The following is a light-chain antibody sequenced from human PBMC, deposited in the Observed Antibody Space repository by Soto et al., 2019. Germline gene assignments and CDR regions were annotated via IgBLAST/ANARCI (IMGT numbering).Light chain of an antibody. CDR1: QGISSY. CDR2: AGS. Sequence: IHMTQSPSALSASVGDRCTGSCRASQGISSYLAWYQQRPGKVPTLLIYAGSTLQSGVPPRFSGSGPGTDFTITISSMQPEDVETSYCKTYKSPHWTFGQGT. V-gene: IGKV1-27*01. CDR3: KTYKSPHWT. J-gene: IGKJ1*01.